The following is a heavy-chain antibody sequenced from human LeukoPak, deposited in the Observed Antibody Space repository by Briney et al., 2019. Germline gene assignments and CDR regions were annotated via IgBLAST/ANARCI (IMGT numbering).Heavy chain of an antibody. CDR3: ARDDGVVATTLDY. D-gene: IGHD5-12*01. V-gene: IGHV3-23*01. CDR2: VSGSGGST. J-gene: IGHJ4*02. Sequence: VSGSGGSTYYADSVKGRFTISRDNSKNTLYLQMNSLRAEDTAVYYCARDDGVVATTLDYWGQGTLVTVSS.